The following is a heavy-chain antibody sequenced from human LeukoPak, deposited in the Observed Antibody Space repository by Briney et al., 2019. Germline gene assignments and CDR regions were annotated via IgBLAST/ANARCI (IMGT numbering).Heavy chain of an antibody. J-gene: IGHJ4*02. CDR1: GGSITSSSHF. V-gene: IGHV4-39*01. CDR3: AREEASAGDY. Sequence: SETLSLTCTVSGGSITSSSHFWAWIRQPPGKGLEWIASIHYTGSTFYSPSLQGRVTISVDTSENQFSLNLRSVTATDTAVYYCAREEASAGDYWGQGTLVTVSS. D-gene: IGHD6-13*01. CDR2: IHYTGST.